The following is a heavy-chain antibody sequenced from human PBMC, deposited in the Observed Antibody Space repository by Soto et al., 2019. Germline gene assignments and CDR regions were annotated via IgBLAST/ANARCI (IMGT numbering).Heavy chain of an antibody. D-gene: IGHD3-10*01. V-gene: IGHV3-72*01. CDR2: IRNKANSYTT. Sequence: EVQLVESGGGLVQPGGSLRLSCAASGFTFSDHYMEWVRQAPGKGLEWVGRIRNKANSYTTEYGASVKGRFTISRDDSKNSLSLQMNSPKTEDTAVYYCAIACFGELKYFGYWGQGTPGTVSS. CDR3: AIACFGELKYFGY. J-gene: IGHJ4*02. CDR1: GFTFSDHY.